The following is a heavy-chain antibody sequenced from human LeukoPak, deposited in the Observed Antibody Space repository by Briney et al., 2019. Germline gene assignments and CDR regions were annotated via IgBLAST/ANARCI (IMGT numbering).Heavy chain of an antibody. J-gene: IGHJ6*03. V-gene: IGHV5-51*01. D-gene: IGHD6-6*01. CDR1: GYSFTTYW. Sequence: GESLKISCKGSGYSFTTYWIGWVRQMPGKGLEWMGIIYPGDSDTRYSPSFQGQVTISADKSISTAYLQWSSLKASDTAMYYCARHIAARPNYYYYYMDVWGKGTTVTLSS. CDR3: ARHIAARPNYYYYYMDV. CDR2: IYPGDSDT.